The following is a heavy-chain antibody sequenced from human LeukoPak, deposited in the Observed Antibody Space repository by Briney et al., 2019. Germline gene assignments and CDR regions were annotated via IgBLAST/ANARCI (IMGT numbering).Heavy chain of an antibody. CDR2: MNPNSDKT. CDR3: ARGRPGLASAGTYDF. CDR1: GYTFTSSD. J-gene: IGHJ4*02. Sequence: ASVKVSCKASGYTFTSSDINWVRQAPGQGLEWMGWMNPNSDKTGSARKFQGRVAMTKNISISTAYIEVSSLGYEDTATYHCARGRPGLASAGTYDFWGQGTLITVSS. V-gene: IGHV1-8*01. D-gene: IGHD6-13*01.